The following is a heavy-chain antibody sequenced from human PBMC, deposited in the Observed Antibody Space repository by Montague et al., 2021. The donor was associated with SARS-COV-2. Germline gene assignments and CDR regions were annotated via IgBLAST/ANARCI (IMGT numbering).Heavy chain of an antibody. D-gene: IGHD3-10*01. CDR1: GFSLTTSGVG. CDR2: IYWNDDK. CDR3: AHSLISLVRGIIPNWFDS. Sequence: PALVKPTQTLTLTCTFYGFSLTTSGVGVGWIRQPPGKALEWLALIYWNDDKRYSPSLKSRLTITKDTSKNQVVLIMTNMDPVDTATYYCAHSLISLVRGIIPNWFDSWGQGTLVTVSS. J-gene: IGHJ5*01. V-gene: IGHV2-5*01.